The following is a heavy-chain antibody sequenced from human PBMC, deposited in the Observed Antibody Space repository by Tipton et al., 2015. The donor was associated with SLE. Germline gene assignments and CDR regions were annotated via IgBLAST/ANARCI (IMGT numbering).Heavy chain of an antibody. CDR2: IYYSGST. V-gene: IGHV4-39*07. Sequence: LRLSCTVSAGSVTDYYWGWIRQPPGKGLEWIGSIYYSGSTYYNPSLKSRVTISVDTSKNQFSLKLSSVTAADTAVYYCARSPFIPGWFDPWGQGTLVTVS. CDR3: ARSPFIPGWFDP. CDR1: AGSVTDYY. J-gene: IGHJ5*02. D-gene: IGHD3-10*01.